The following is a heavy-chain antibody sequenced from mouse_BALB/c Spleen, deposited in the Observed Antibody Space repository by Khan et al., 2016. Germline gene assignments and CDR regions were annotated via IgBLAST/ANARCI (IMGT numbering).Heavy chain of an antibody. Sequence: EVQLVESGPSLVKPSQALSLTCSVTDDSITSGYWNWIRKFPGIKLEYMGYITYSGSTYYNPSIKSRISITRDTSKNQYFLQLISVTTEDTATYSCARYDGSSYVSGMDYWGQGTSVTVSS. D-gene: IGHD1-1*01. CDR3: ARYDGSSYVSGMDY. J-gene: IGHJ4*01. CDR2: ITYSGST. CDR1: DDSITSGY. V-gene: IGHV3-8*02.